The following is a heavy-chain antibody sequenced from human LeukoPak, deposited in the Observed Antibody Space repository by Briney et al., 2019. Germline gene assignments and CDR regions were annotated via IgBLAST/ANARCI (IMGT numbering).Heavy chain of an antibody. CDR1: GFTFSSYW. J-gene: IGHJ3*02. Sequence: GGSLRLSCAASGFTFSSYWLHWVRHAPGKGLVRVSRINSDGSSTTYADSVKGRFTISRDNAKNTLYLQMNSLRAEDTAVYYCARTTSMSYVGDDFDIWGQGTMVTVSS. CDR3: ARTTSMSYVGDDFDI. D-gene: IGHD1-26*01. CDR2: INSDGSST. V-gene: IGHV3-74*01.